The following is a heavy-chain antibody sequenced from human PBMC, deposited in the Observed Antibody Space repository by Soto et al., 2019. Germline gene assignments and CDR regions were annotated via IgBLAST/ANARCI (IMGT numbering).Heavy chain of an antibody. D-gene: IGHD3-10*01. V-gene: IGHV1-18*04. CDR3: ARDSPLGNWFDP. CDR2: ISAYNGNT. Sequence: ASVKVSCKASGYTFTSYGISWVRQAPGQGLEWMGWISAYNGNTNYAQKLQGRVNMTTDTSTSTAYMELRSLRSDDTAVYYCARDSPLGNWFDPWGQGTLVTVSS. CDR1: GYTFTSYG. J-gene: IGHJ5*02.